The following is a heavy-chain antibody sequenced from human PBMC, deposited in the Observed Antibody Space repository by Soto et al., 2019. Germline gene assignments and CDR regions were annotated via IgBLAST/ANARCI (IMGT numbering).Heavy chain of an antibody. CDR3: ARWQWLVPLGVDYMDV. CDR1: GYSFTSYW. D-gene: IGHD6-19*01. Sequence: GESLKISCKGSGYSFTSYWIGWVRQMPGKGLEWMGIIYPGDSDTRYSPSFQGQVTISADKSISTAYLQWSSLKASDTAMYYCARWQWLVPLGVDYMDVWGKGTTVTVSS. CDR2: IYPGDSDT. J-gene: IGHJ6*03. V-gene: IGHV5-51*01.